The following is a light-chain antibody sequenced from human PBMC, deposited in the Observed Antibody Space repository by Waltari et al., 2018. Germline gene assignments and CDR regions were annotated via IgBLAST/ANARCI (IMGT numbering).Light chain of an antibody. V-gene: IGKV1-39*01. CDR1: QSISSY. J-gene: IGKJ4*01. Sequence: DIQMTQSPSSLSASLGDRVTITCRASQSISSYLNWYQQKPGKAPKLLVYAASSLQSGVPSRFSGSGSGTDFTLTISSLQPEDFATYYCQQSYSTPRTFGGGTKVEIK. CDR3: QQSYSTPRT. CDR2: AAS.